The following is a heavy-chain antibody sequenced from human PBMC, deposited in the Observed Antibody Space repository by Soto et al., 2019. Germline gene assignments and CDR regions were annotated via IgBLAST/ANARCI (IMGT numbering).Heavy chain of an antibody. V-gene: IGHV1-18*01. D-gene: IGHD3-9*01. Sequence: ASVKVSCKASGYTFTSYGISWVRQAPGQGLEWMGWISAYNGNTNYEQKLQGRVTMTTDTSTRTAYMELRGLRSDDPAVYYCARGAGYYDILYGSYYYYYYMDVWGKGTTVTVSS. J-gene: IGHJ6*03. CDR2: ISAYNGNT. CDR3: ARGAGYYDILYGSYYYYYYMDV. CDR1: GYTFTSYG.